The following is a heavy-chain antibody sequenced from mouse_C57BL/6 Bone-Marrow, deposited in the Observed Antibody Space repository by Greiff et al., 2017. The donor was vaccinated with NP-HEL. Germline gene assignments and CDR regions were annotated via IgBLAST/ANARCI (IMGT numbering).Heavy chain of an antibody. J-gene: IGHJ3*01. Sequence: EVMLVESEGGLVQPGSSMKLSCTASGFTFSDYYMAWVRQVPEKGLEWVANINYDGSSTYYLDSLKSRFIISRDNAKNILYLQMSSLKSEDTATYYCARGDYGTLFAYWGQGTLVTVSA. D-gene: IGHD1-1*01. CDR1: GFTFSDYY. V-gene: IGHV5-16*01. CDR3: ARGDYGTLFAY. CDR2: INYDGSST.